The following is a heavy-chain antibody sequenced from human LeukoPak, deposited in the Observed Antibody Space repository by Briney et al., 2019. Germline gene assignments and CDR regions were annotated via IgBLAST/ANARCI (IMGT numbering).Heavy chain of an antibody. Sequence: GGSLRLSCSASGFTFSTYFMHWVRQAPGKGLEYVSAISSNGGSTYYADSVKGRFTISRDNSKNTLYLQMSSLRAEDTAVYHCVKDDSYYYDSSGYPHWGQGTLDTVSS. CDR3: VKDDSYYYDSSGYPH. CDR2: ISSNGGST. CDR1: GFTFSTYF. V-gene: IGHV3-64D*09. D-gene: IGHD3-22*01. J-gene: IGHJ4*02.